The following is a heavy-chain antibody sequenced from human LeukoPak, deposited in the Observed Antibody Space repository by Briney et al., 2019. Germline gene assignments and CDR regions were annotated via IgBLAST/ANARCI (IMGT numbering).Heavy chain of an antibody. D-gene: IGHD4-23*01. Sequence: GGSLRLSCAASGFTFSSYWMHWVSHAPGKGLVWVSRINSDGRSTTYADSVKGQFTISRDNAKNTLYLQMNSLRAEDTAVHYCARVPGGNSGAAFDIWGQGTMVTVSS. J-gene: IGHJ3*02. V-gene: IGHV3-74*01. CDR2: INSDGRST. CDR1: GFTFSSYW. CDR3: ARVPGGNSGAAFDI.